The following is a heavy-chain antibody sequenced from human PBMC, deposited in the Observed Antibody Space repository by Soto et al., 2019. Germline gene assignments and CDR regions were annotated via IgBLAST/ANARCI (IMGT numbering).Heavy chain of an antibody. CDR3: AREIWFGEREGFDY. Sequence: EVQLVESGGGLVQPGGSLRLSCAASGFTVSSNYMSWVRQAPGKGLEWVSVIYSGGSTYYADSVKGRFTISRDNSKNTLYLQMNSLGAEDTAVYYCAREIWFGEREGFDYWGQGTLVTVSS. D-gene: IGHD3-10*01. J-gene: IGHJ4*02. V-gene: IGHV3-66*01. CDR1: GFTVSSNY. CDR2: IYSGGST.